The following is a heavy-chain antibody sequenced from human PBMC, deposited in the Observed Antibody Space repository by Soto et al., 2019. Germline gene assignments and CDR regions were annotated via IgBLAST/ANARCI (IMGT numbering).Heavy chain of an antibody. V-gene: IGHV3-30*18. CDR2: ISYDGSNK. CDR3: AKDYYDSSGYYYSRRTGFDY. J-gene: IGHJ4*02. D-gene: IGHD3-22*01. CDR1: GFTFSSYG. Sequence: GGPLRLSCAASGFTFSSYGMHWVRQAPGKGLEWVAVISYDGSNKYYADSVKGRFTISRDNSKNTLYLQMNSLRAEDTAVYYCAKDYYDSSGYYYSRRTGFDYWGQGTLVTVS.